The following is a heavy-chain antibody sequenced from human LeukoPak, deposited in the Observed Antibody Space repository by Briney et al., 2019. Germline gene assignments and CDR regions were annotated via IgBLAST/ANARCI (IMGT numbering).Heavy chain of an antibody. Sequence: PGGSLRLPCAASGFTFSDYYMSWIRQAPGKGLEWVSYISSSGSTIYYADSVKGRFTISRDNAKNSLYLQMNSLRAEDTAVYYCARDQVLYSNYDGYYGMDVWGQGTTVTVSS. CDR2: ISSSGSTI. V-gene: IGHV3-11*01. CDR1: GFTFSDYY. J-gene: IGHJ6*02. CDR3: ARDQVLYSNYDGYYGMDV. D-gene: IGHD4-11*01.